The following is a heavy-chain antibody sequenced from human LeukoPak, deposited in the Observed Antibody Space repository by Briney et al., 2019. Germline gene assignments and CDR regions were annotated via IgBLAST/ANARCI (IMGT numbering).Heavy chain of an antibody. D-gene: IGHD5-18*01. CDR2: ISSSGSTI. CDR1: GFTFSDYY. V-gene: IGHV3-11*04. J-gene: IGHJ4*02. CDR3: ARGFRRGYSYGYNFDY. Sequence: GGSLRLSCAASGFTFSDYYMSWIRQAPGKGLDWVSYISSSGSTIYYADSVKGRFTISRDNAKNSLYLQMNSLRAEDTAVYYCARGFRRGYSYGYNFDYWGQGTLVTVSS.